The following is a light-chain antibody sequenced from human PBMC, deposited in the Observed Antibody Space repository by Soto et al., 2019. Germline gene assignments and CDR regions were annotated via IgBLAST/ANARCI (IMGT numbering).Light chain of an antibody. Sequence: DIQMTQSPSSLSASVGDRVTITCRASQEISNHLAWFQQKPGKPPKSLIYDASSLQSGVPSQFRGSGSGTDFTLTISTLQPEDFAAYYGQQYHNYPFTFGGGTKVEIK. CDR2: DAS. CDR1: QEISNH. CDR3: QQYHNYPFT. J-gene: IGKJ4*01. V-gene: IGKV1-16*02.